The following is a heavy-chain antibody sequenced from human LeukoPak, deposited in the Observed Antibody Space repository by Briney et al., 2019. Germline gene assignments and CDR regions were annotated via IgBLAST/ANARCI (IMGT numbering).Heavy chain of an antibody. V-gene: IGHV4-61*02. Sequence: SETLSLTCTVSGGSISSGSYYWSWIRQPAGKGLEWIGRIYTSGSTNYNPSLKSRVTISVDTSKNQFSLNLRSVTAAETGIYYCARGPYWGQGTLVTVSS. J-gene: IGHJ4*02. CDR2: IYTSGST. CDR3: ARGPY. CDR1: GGSISSGSYY.